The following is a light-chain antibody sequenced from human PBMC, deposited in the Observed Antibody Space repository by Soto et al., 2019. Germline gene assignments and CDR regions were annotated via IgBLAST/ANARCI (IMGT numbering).Light chain of an antibody. CDR2: DVS. J-gene: IGLJ2*01. CDR1: SSDVGGYDY. Sequence: QSVLTQPASVSGSPGQSITISCTGTSSDVGGYDYVSWYQQHPGKVPKLMIYDVSSRPSGVSNRFSGSKSGNTASLTISGLQPEYEADYYCSSYASSSPLVFGGGTKLTVL. V-gene: IGLV2-14*01. CDR3: SSYASSSPLV.